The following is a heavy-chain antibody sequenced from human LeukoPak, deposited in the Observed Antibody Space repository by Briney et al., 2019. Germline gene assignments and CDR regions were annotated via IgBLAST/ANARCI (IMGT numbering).Heavy chain of an antibody. CDR2: INPNSGGT. CDR3: ARAGQITMVRGVIITDSLTFDY. Sequence: GASVKVSCKASGGTFSSYATSWVRQPPGQGLEWMGWINPNSGGTNYAQKFQGWVTMTRDTSISTAYMELSRLRSDDTAVYYCARAGQITMVRGVIITDSLTFDYWGQGTLVTVSS. V-gene: IGHV1-2*04. J-gene: IGHJ4*02. D-gene: IGHD3-10*01. CDR1: GGTFSSYA.